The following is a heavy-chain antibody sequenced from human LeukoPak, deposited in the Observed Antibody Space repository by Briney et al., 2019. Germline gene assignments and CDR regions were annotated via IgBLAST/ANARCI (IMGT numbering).Heavy chain of an antibody. V-gene: IGHV3-30*18. CDR1: GFTFSSYG. Sequence: GGSLRLSCAASGFTFSSYGMHWVRQAPGKGLEWVAVISYDGSNKYYADSVKGRFTISRDNSKNTLYLQMNSLRAEDTAVYYCAKPGAAAAFDYWGQGTLVTVSS. D-gene: IGHD6-13*01. CDR3: AKPGAAAAFDY. J-gene: IGHJ4*02. CDR2: ISYDGSNK.